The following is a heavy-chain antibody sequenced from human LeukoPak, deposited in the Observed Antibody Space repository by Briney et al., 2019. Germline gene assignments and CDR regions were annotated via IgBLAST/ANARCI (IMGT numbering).Heavy chain of an antibody. CDR3: ARHDIVTGYYHRHFDY. CDR1: GGSFSGYY. D-gene: IGHD3-9*01. V-gene: IGHV4-34*01. J-gene: IGHJ4*01. Sequence: SETLSLTCAVYGGSFSGYYWSWIRQPPGKGLEWIGEINHSGSTNYNPSLKSRVTISVDTSKNQFSLKLSSVTAADTAVYYCARHDIVTGYYHRHFDYWGPGTLVTASS. CDR2: INHSGST.